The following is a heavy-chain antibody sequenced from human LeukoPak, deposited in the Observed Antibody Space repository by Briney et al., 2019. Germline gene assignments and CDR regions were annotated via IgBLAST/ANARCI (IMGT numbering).Heavy chain of an antibody. J-gene: IGHJ4*02. Sequence: GGSLRLSCAASGFTFSSYWMSWVRQAPGKGLEWVANIKQDGSEKYYVDSVKGRFTISRDNAENSLYLQMNSLRAEDTAVYYCARVEWELPGPFDYWGQGTLVTVSS. CDR1: GFTFSSYW. D-gene: IGHD1-26*01. V-gene: IGHV3-7*03. CDR2: IKQDGSEK. CDR3: ARVEWELPGPFDY.